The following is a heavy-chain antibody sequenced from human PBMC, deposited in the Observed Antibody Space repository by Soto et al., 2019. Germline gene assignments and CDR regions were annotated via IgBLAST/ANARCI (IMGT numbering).Heavy chain of an antibody. CDR2: IYYSGST. D-gene: IGHD3-3*01. CDR1: GGSISSYY. CDR3: ARDVSDFWSGHKYYMDV. Sequence: PDTLSLTCTVSGGSISSYYWSWIRQPPGKGLEWIGYIYYSGSTNYNPSLKSRVTISVDTSKNQFSLKLSSVTAADTAVYYCARDVSDFWSGHKYYMDVWGKGTTVNVSS. J-gene: IGHJ6*03. V-gene: IGHV4-59*01.